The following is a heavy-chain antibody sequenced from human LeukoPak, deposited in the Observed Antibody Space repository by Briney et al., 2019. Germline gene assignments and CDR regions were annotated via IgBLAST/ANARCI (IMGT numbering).Heavy chain of an antibody. Sequence: GGFLRLSCAASGFTFDDYGMSWVRQAPGKGLEGVSAINWNGDSTGYADSVKGRFTISRDNAKNSLYLQMSSLRAEDTALYYCARVGWSTESYYFDYWGQGTLVTVSS. CDR1: GFTFDDYG. D-gene: IGHD2-15*01. V-gene: IGHV3-20*04. CDR3: ARVGWSTESYYFDY. CDR2: INWNGDST. J-gene: IGHJ4*02.